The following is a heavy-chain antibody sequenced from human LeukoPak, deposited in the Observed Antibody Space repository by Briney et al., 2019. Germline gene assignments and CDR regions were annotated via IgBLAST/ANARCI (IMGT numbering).Heavy chain of an antibody. V-gene: IGHV3-21*01. CDR3: GEELGRGLGDYFDY. D-gene: IGHD3-16*01. J-gene: IGHJ4*02. Sequence: PGGSLRLSCAASGFTFSSYSMNWVRQAPGKGLEWVSSISISSSYIYYADSVKGRFTLSRDNAKNSLYPQMNSLRAEDREVYFCGEELGRGLGDYFDYWGQGTLVTVSS. CDR2: ISISSSYI. CDR1: GFTFSSYS.